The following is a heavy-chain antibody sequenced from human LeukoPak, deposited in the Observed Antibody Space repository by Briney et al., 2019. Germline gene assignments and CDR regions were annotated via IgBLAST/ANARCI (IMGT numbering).Heavy chain of an antibody. D-gene: IGHD2-8*01. J-gene: IGHJ3*02. CDR3: ARGPMVYAIDAFDI. CDR2: INHSGST. V-gene: IGHV4-34*01. CDR1: GGSFSGYY. Sequence: KSSETLSLTCAVYGGSFSGYYWSWIRQPPGKGLEWIGEINHSGSTNYNPSLKSRVTISVDTSKNQFSLKLSSVTAADTAVYYCARGPMVYAIDAFDIWGQGTMVTVSS.